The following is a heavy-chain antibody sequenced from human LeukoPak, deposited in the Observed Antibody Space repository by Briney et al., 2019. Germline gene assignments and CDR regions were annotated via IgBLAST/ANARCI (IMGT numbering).Heavy chain of an antibody. V-gene: IGHV4-39*01. CDR2: IYYSGYT. J-gene: IGHJ4*02. D-gene: IGHD7-27*01. CDR3: ARLDWGSGGSGSFDY. CDR1: GGSISSDAYR. Sequence: SETLSLTCTVSGGSISSDAYRWGWIRQPPGEGLEWIGNIYYSGYTYYNPSLKSRVTISVDTSKNQLSLKLTSVTAADTAVYYCARLDWGSGGSGSFDYWGQGTLVTVSS.